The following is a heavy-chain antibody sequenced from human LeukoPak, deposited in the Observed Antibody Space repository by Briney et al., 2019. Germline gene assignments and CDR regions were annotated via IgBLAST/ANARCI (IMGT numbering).Heavy chain of an antibody. CDR3: ARVSQTPAYYYTSGYYYHGY. CDR2: LYIGRGM. J-gene: IGHJ4*02. CDR1: DGSITNYY. V-gene: IGHV4-4*07. D-gene: IGHD3-22*01. Sequence: SETLSLTCFVSDGSITNYYWSWIRQPAGKGLEWIGRLYIGRGMEYNPSLKSRVTMSVDRANMQFSLRLTSVTAADTAVYYCARVSQTPAYYYTSGYYYHGYWGQGTRVTVSS.